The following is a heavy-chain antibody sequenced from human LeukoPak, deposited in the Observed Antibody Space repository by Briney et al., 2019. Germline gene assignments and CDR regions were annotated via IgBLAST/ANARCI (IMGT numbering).Heavy chain of an antibody. J-gene: IGHJ5*02. CDR2: IYTSGST. CDR1: GGSLSNYY. V-gene: IGHV4-59*08. D-gene: IGHD6-6*01. CDR3: ARHISSGFDP. Sequence: SETLSLTCTVSGGSLSNYYWSWIRQPPGKGLEWIGYIYTSGSTNYNPSLKSRVTISVDTSKNQFSLKLSSVTAADTAVYYCARHISSGFDPWGQGTLVTVSS.